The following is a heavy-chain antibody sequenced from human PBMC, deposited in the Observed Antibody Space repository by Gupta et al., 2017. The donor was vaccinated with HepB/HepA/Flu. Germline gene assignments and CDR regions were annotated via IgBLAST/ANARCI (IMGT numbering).Heavy chain of an antibody. CDR2: ISSSGSTI. J-gene: IGHJ3*02. CDR3: ARDSPTTVTADHAFDI. CDR1: GFTFSDYY. Sequence: QVQLVESGGGLVKPGGSLRLSCAASGFTFSDYYMRWIRQAPGKGLEWVSYISSSGSTIYYADSVKGRFTISRDNAKNSLYLQMNSLRAEDTAVYYCARDSPTTVTADHAFDIWGQGTMVTVSS. D-gene: IGHD4-17*01. V-gene: IGHV3-11*04.